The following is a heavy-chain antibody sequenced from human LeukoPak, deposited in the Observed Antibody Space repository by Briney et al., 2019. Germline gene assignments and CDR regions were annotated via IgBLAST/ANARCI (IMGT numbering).Heavy chain of an antibody. Sequence: GGSLRLSCAVSGFTFNNYWMSWVRQAPGKGLEWVANITPDGSDRYYVDSLKGRVTISRDNTKSSLYLQLNSLRAEDTAVYYCVPGGLAVSGIDYWGQGALVTASS. J-gene: IGHJ4*02. CDR1: GFTFNNYW. D-gene: IGHD6-19*01. CDR3: VPGGLAVSGIDY. V-gene: IGHV3-7*01. CDR2: ITPDGSDR.